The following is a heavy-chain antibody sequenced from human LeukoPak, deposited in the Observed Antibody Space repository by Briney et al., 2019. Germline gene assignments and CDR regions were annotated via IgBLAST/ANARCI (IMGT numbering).Heavy chain of an antibody. CDR3: AKAHHVVVTDLYYFDY. CDR1: GLTFSSYG. V-gene: IGHV3-23*01. D-gene: IGHD2-21*02. J-gene: IGHJ4*02. CDR2: ISGSGGST. Sequence: GGSLRLSCAASGLTFSSYGMSWVRQAPGKGLEWVSAISGSGGSTYYADSVKGRFTISRDNSKNTLYLQMNSLRAEDTAVYYCAKAHHVVVTDLYYFDYWGQGTLVTVSS.